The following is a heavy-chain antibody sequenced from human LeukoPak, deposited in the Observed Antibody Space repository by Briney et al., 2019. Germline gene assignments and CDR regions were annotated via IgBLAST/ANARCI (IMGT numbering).Heavy chain of an antibody. CDR2: IYYIGST. Sequence: PSETLSLTCTVSGGSISSSSYYWGWIRQPPGKGLEWIGRIYYIGSTNYNPSLKSRVTISVDTSKNQFSLKLSSVTAADTAVYYCARFLVRGDRDYYFDYWGQGTLVTVSS. J-gene: IGHJ4*02. V-gene: IGHV4-39*07. CDR1: GGSISSSSYY. D-gene: IGHD3-10*01. CDR3: ARFLVRGDRDYYFDY.